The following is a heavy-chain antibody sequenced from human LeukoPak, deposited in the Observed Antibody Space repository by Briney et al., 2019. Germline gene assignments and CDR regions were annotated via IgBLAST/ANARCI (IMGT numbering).Heavy chain of an antibody. CDR2: IHYSGNT. CDR3: ARLGAGPTYYDFWSGYSSFYFHY. Sequence: SETLSLTCTVSGGSTSSTNYYWGWIRQPPGKGMEWIGGIHYSGNTYYNPSLKSRVTISVDTSKNQFSLKLSSVTAADTAVYYCARLGAGPTYYDFWSGYSSFYFHYWGQGTLVTVSS. J-gene: IGHJ4*02. D-gene: IGHD3-3*01. CDR1: GGSTSSTNYY. V-gene: IGHV4-39*01.